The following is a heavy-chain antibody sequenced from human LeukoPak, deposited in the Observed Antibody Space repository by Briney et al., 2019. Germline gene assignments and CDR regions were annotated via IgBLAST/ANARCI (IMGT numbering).Heavy chain of an antibody. J-gene: IGHJ4*02. Sequence: ASVKVSCKASGYTFTRYGINWVRQAPGQGLEWMGWISAYNGNTNYAQKLQGRVTMTTDTSTSTAYMKLRSLRSDDTAMYYCARDGVVVVAASDYWGQGTLVTVSS. D-gene: IGHD2-15*01. CDR1: GYTFTRYG. CDR3: ARDGVVVVAASDY. V-gene: IGHV1-18*01. CDR2: ISAYNGNT.